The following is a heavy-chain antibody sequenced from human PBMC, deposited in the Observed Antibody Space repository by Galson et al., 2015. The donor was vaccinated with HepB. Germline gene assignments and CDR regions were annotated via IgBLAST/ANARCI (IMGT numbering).Heavy chain of an antibody. CDR1: GFTFSTYT. D-gene: IGHD3-3*01. CDR3: ARVGPSGFFEDYYYGIDV. Sequence: SLRLSCAASGFTFSTYTLTWVRQAPGKGLEWVSSISSSSNYIYYADSVKGRFTITRDNAKNSLHLQVNSLRAEDTAVYYCARVGPSGFFEDYYYGIDVWGQGTTVTVSS. CDR2: ISSSSNYI. V-gene: IGHV3-21*01. J-gene: IGHJ6*02.